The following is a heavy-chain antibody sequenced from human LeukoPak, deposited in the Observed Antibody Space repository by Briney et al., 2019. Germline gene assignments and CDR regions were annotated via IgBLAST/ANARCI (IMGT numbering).Heavy chain of an antibody. J-gene: IGHJ3*02. Sequence: GGSLRLSCAASGFTFSSYGMHWVRQATGKGLEWVAVIWYDGSNKYYADSVKGRFTISRDNSKNTLYLQMNSLRAEDTAVYYCARSPIVGAYFDIWGQGTMVTVSS. CDR1: GFTFSSYG. V-gene: IGHV3-33*01. D-gene: IGHD1-26*01. CDR2: IWYDGSNK. CDR3: ARSPIVGAYFDI.